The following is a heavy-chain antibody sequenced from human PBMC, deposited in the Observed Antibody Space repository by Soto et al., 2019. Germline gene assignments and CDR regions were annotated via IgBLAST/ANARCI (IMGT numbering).Heavy chain of an antibody. D-gene: IGHD3-10*01. V-gene: IGHV3-23*01. CDR3: AAGPAGSGGPSPALYNWFDP. J-gene: IGHJ5*02. CDR1: GFTFSSYA. Sequence: GGSLRLSCAASGFTFSSYAMSWVRQAPGKGLEWVSAISGSGGSTYYADSVKGRFTISRDNSKNTLYLQMNSLRAEDTAVYYCAAGPAGSGGPSPALYNWFDPWGQGTLVTVSS. CDR2: ISGSGGST.